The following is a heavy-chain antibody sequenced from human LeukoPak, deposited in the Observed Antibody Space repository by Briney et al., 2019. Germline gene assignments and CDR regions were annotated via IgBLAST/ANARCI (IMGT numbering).Heavy chain of an antibody. CDR3: ARATARIEALADA. J-gene: IGHJ5*02. CDR2: IYYSGST. D-gene: IGHD5-24*01. CDR1: GGSISSSSYY. V-gene: IGHV4-39*07. Sequence: PSETLSLTCTVSGGSISSSSYYSGWIRQPPGKGLEWIGSIYYSGSTYYNPSLKSRVTISVDTSKNQFSLKLSSVTAADTAVYYCARATARIEALADAWGQGTLVTVSS.